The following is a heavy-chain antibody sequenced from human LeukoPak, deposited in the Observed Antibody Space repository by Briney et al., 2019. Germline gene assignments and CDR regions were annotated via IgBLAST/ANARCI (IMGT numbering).Heavy chain of an antibody. J-gene: IGHJ4*02. CDR3: TTDDPADY. V-gene: IGHV3-15*01. CDR1: GFTFSNAW. Sequence: GGSLRLSCAASGFTFSNAWMSWVRQAPGKGLEWVGSIKSKTDGGTTDCAAPVKGRFTISRDDSKHTLYLQMNSLKTEDTAVYYCTTDDPADYWGQGTLVTVSS. CDR2: IKSKTDGGTT.